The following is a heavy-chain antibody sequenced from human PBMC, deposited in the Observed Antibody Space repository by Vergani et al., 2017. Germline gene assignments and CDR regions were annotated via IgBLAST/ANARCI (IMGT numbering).Heavy chain of an antibody. Sequence: VHLVQSGAELKEPGSSLRVSCKASGHNFHRYTFSWVRQAPGRGLEWIGRIIPLSRITNYAYNFLARVTIIADESANTVYMTLSNLHSQDTAVYYCARVDLPADTSMVYWGQGTLVSVSS. V-gene: IGHV1-69*13. J-gene: IGHJ4*02. CDR3: ARVDLPADTSMVY. D-gene: IGHD5-18*01. CDR2: IIPLSRIT. CDR1: GHNFHRYT.